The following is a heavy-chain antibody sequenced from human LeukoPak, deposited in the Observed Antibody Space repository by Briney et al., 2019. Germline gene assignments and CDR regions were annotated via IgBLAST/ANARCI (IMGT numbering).Heavy chain of an antibody. V-gene: IGHV1-2*02. CDR3: ARVVPGPTVTTGVDY. D-gene: IGHD4-17*01. Sequence: ASVKVSCKASGYTFSGYYMHWVRQAPGQGLEWMGWINPNTGRTNYAQNFQGRVTMTSDTSISTAYMELNSLRSDDTAVYYCARVVPGPTVTTGVDYWGQGTLVTVSS. CDR1: GYTFSGYY. CDR2: INPNTGRT. J-gene: IGHJ4*02.